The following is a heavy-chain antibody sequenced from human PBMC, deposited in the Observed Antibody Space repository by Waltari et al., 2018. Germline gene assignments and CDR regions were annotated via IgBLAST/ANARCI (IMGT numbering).Heavy chain of an antibody. CDR2: ISYAGTT. J-gene: IGHJ3*01. V-gene: IGHV4-39*01. Sequence: GGVPQPPGQGLEWIGTISYAGTTDTNPSLRSRLTMSRDTSKNQLSLTLGSTTAADTAVYYCATYIGASVGTAAFDVWGQGTMVTVSS. CDR3: ATYIGASVGTAAFDV. D-gene: IGHD5-12*01.